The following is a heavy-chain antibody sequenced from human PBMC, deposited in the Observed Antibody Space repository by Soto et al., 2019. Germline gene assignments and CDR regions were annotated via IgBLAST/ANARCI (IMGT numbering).Heavy chain of an antibody. CDR2: IYYSGST. CDR1: GGSISSSSYY. Sequence: QLQLQESGPGLVKPSETLSLTCTVSGGSISSSSYYWGWIRQPPGKGLEWIGSIYYSGSTYYNPSLKSRGTISVDTSKNQFSLKLSSVTAADTAVYYCARGAYYDFWSGYYGDYYYYMDVWGKGTTVTVSS. V-gene: IGHV4-39*01. CDR3: ARGAYYDFWSGYYGDYYYYMDV. J-gene: IGHJ6*03. D-gene: IGHD3-3*01.